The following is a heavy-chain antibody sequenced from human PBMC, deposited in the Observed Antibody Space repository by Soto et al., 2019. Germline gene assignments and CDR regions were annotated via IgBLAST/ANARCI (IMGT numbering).Heavy chain of an antibody. D-gene: IGHD3-3*01. CDR1: GLTFSSYA. CDR3: AKDLLEWLLRQRGDFGY. J-gene: IGHJ4*02. Sequence: GGSLRLSCAASGLTFSSYAMNWVRQAPGKGLEWVSAISGSGGSTYYADSVKGRFTISRDNSKNTLYLQMNSLRAEDTAVYYCAKDLLEWLLRQRGDFGYWGQGTLVTVSS. V-gene: IGHV3-23*01. CDR2: ISGSGGST.